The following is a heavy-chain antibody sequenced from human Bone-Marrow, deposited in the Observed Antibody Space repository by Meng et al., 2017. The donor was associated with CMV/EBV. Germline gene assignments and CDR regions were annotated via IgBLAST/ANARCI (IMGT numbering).Heavy chain of an antibody. V-gene: IGHV3-11*04. D-gene: IGHD3-16*01. J-gene: IGHJ4*02. CDR3: AKDQLLFGGPNAYFDD. Sequence: GESLKISCAASGFTFSDYYMSWIRQAPGKGLEWVSYISSSGSTIYYADSVKGRFTISRDNSKNTLYLQMNSLRAEETAIYYCAKDQLLFGGPNAYFDDWGQGTLVTVSS. CDR1: GFTFSDYY. CDR2: ISSSGSTI.